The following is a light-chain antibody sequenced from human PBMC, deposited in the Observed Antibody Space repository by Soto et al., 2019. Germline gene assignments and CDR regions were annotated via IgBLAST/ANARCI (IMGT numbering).Light chain of an antibody. CDR3: QQYGASRLT. V-gene: IGKV3-20*01. Sequence: EIVLTQSPGTLSLSPGERATLSCRASQSVGSRFLAWYQQKPGQAPRLLIYGASNRATGIPDRFSGSGSGTDFTLTISRLEPEDFAVYYCQQYGASRLTFGGGTKVDIK. CDR2: GAS. J-gene: IGKJ4*01. CDR1: QSVGSRF.